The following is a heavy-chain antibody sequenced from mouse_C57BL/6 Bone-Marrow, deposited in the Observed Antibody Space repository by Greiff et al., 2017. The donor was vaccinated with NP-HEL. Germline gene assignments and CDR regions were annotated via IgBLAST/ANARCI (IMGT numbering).Heavy chain of an antibody. CDR2: ISDGGSYT. J-gene: IGHJ3*01. CDR1: GFTFSSYA. D-gene: IGHD3-1*01. Sequence: EVKLMESGGGLVKPGGSLKLSCAASGFTFSSYAMSWVRQTPDKRLEWVATISDGGSYTYYPDNVKGRFTISRDNAKNNLYLQMSHLKSEDTAMYYCARDRGYPFAYWGQGTLVTVSA. CDR3: ARDRGYPFAY. V-gene: IGHV5-4*01.